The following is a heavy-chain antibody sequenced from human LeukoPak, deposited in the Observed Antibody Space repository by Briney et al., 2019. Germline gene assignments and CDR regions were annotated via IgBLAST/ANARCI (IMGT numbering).Heavy chain of an antibody. CDR2: IYYSGNT. Sequence: SETLSLTCTVSGVSISSSNSYWGWIRQPPGKGLEWIGSIYYSGNTYYNASLKSQVSISIDTSKNQFSLKLSSVTAADTAVYYCARQKALSDGSGSYFSFDPWGQGTLVTVSS. J-gene: IGHJ5*02. CDR3: ARQKALSDGSGSYFSFDP. CDR1: GVSISSSNSY. V-gene: IGHV4-39*01. D-gene: IGHD3-10*01.